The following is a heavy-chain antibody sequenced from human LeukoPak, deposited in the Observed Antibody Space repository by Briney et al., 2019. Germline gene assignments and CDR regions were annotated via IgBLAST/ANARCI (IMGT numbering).Heavy chain of an antibody. CDR1: GGSISSSSYY. J-gene: IGHJ6*02. V-gene: IGHV4-39*01. CDR2: IYYSGST. CDR3: ARGDGYCSSTSCYPTNYYYYGMDV. Sequence: PSETLSLTCTVSGGSISSSSYYWGWIRQPPGKGLEWIVSIYYSGSTYYNPSLKSRVTISVDTSKNQFSLKLSSVTAADTAVYYCARGDGYCSSTSCYPTNYYYYGMDVWGQGTTVTVSS. D-gene: IGHD2-2*03.